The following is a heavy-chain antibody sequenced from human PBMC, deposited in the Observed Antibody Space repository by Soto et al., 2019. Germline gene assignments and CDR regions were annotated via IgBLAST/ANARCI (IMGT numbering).Heavy chain of an antibody. J-gene: IGHJ6*02. CDR3: ARDRGWLQEEYYYYYGMDV. CDR1: GDSISSGGYY. Sequence: SETLSLTCTVSGDSISSGGYYWSWIRQHPGKGLEWIGYIYYSGGTYYNPSLKSRVTISVDTSKNQFSLKLSSVTAADTAVYYCARDRGWLQEEYYYYYGMDVWGQGTTVTVSS. V-gene: IGHV4-31*03. D-gene: IGHD3-10*01. CDR2: IYYSGGT.